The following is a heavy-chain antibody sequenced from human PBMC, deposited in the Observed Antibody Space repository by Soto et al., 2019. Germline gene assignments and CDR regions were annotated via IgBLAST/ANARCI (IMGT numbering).Heavy chain of an antibody. CDR1: GFTFSSYE. CDR2: ISSSGSAI. J-gene: IGHJ3*02. V-gene: IGHV3-48*03. Sequence: EVQLVESGGGLVQPGGSLRLSCAASGFTFSSYEMNWVRQAPGKGLEWVSYISSSGSAIYYTDSVKGRFTISRDNAKNSLYLQMNSLRAEDTAVYYCATATYNWNLDNAFDIWGQGTMVTVSS. CDR3: ATATYNWNLDNAFDI. D-gene: IGHD1-7*01.